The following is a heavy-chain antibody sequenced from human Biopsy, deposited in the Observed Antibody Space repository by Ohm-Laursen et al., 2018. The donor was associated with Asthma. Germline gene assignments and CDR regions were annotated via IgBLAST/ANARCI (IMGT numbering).Heavy chain of an antibody. CDR1: GFTFSSYG. D-gene: IGHD3-9*01. V-gene: IGHV3-33*01. CDR3: ARWNYNIVTAYYSYFDF. J-gene: IGHJ4*02. CDR2: MWYDGSSK. Sequence: SLRLFCAAPGFTFSSYGMHWVRQAPGKGLEWVAGMWYDGSSKYYADSVKGRFTSSRDNSKNTVYLQMNGLRAEDTAVYYCARWNYNIVTAYYSYFDFWGQGTLVTVSS.